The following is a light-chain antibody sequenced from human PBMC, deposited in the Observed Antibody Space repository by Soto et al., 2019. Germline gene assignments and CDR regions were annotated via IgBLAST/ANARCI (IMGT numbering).Light chain of an antibody. J-gene: IGKJ1*01. CDR2: GAS. Sequence: EIVMTQSPATLSVSPGERDTLSCRASQSVSSDLAWYQQKPGQAPRLLIYGASTRASGIPARFSGSGSGTAFTLTISTLQSEDFAVYYCQQYNKWPRTFGQGTKVDMK. CDR1: QSVSSD. CDR3: QQYNKWPRT. V-gene: IGKV3-15*01.